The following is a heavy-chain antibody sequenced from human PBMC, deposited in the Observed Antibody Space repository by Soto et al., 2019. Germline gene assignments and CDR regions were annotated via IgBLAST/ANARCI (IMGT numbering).Heavy chain of an antibody. J-gene: IGHJ4*02. D-gene: IGHD2-15*01. CDR2: ISGSGGST. V-gene: IGHV3-23*01. CDR3: AKVPTLYCSGGSCYPLYYFDY. Sequence: EVQLLESGGGLVQPGGSLRLSCAASGFTFSSYAMSWVRQAPGKGLEWVSAISGSGGSTYYADSVKGRFTISRDNYKNTLYLQMNSLRAEDTAVYYCAKVPTLYCSGGSCYPLYYFDYWGQGTLVTVSS. CDR1: GFTFSSYA.